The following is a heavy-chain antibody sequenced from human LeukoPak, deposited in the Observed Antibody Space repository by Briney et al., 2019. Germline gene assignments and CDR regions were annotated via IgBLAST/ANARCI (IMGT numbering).Heavy chain of an antibody. CDR1: GGSISSSSYY. J-gene: IGHJ6*03. Sequence: PSETLSLTCTVSGGSISSSSYYWGWIRQPPGKGLEWIGSIYYSGSTYYNPSLKSRVTISVGTSKNQFSLKLSSVTAADTAVYYCARLRAMAIYYMDVWGKGTTVTVSS. CDR2: IYYSGST. V-gene: IGHV4-39*01. D-gene: IGHD5-18*01. CDR3: ARLRAMAIYYMDV.